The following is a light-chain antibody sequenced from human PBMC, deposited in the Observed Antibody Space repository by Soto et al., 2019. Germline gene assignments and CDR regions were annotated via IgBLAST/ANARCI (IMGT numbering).Light chain of an antibody. CDR2: GAS. J-gene: IGKJ5*01. V-gene: IGKV3-20*01. Sequence: EIVLTQSPGTLSLSPGERATLSCRASQSVSNNYLAWYQQKPGQAPRLLIYGASNRATGIPDRFSGSGSGTDFTLTISRLEPEDFAVYYCQQYGSSLRTFGPGTRLEIK. CDR3: QQYGSSLRT. CDR1: QSVSNNY.